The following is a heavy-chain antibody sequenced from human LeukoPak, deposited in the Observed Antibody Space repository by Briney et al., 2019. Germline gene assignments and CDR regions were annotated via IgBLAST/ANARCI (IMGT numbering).Heavy chain of an antibody. D-gene: IGHD4-17*01. CDR3: TREYGFMTTVFHAFDI. J-gene: IGHJ3*02. V-gene: IGHV4-61*02. CDR2: IYSSGST. Sequence: SETLSLTCTVSGNSISSGDNYWSWIRQPAGKGLEWIGRIYSSGSTNYNPSLKSRVTISGDTSKNQFSLRLSSVTAADTAIYYCTREYGFMTTVFHAFDIWGQGTMVTVSS. CDR1: GNSISSGDNY.